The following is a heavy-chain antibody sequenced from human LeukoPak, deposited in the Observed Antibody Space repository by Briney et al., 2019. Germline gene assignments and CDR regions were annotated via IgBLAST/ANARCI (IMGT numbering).Heavy chain of an antibody. Sequence: SQTLSLTCTVSGDSMTSGYYWTWIRQPPGKGLEWIGYIYHSGSTYYNPSLKSRVTIAVDRSKNQFSLNLNSVTAADMAVYYCAREVGASTFDIWGQGTMVTVSS. J-gene: IGHJ3*02. D-gene: IGHD1-26*01. CDR1: GDSMTSGYY. V-gene: IGHV4-30-2*01. CDR2: IYHSGST. CDR3: AREVGASTFDI.